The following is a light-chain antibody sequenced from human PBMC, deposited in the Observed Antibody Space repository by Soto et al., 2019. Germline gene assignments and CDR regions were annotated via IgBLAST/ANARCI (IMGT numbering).Light chain of an antibody. V-gene: IGKV1-27*01. CDR3: QEYYSPPFT. CDR1: PGISSS. Sequence: DIQMTQSPSSLSASVGDRVTITCRASPGISSSLAWYQHKPGKVPELPIYAASTLHSGVPSRFSGSGSGTEFTLTISSLQPEDVATYYWQEYYSPPFTFGPGTKVNFK. J-gene: IGKJ3*01. CDR2: AAS.